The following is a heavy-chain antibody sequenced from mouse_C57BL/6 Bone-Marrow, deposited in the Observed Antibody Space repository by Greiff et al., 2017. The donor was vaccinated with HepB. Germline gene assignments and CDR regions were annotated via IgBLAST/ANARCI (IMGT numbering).Heavy chain of an antibody. J-gene: IGHJ2*01. CDR1: GYSITSGYY. CDR3: ARFSPQRYFDY. V-gene: IGHV3-6*01. Sequence: EVKLQESGPGLVKPSQSLSLTCSVTGYSITSGYYWNWIRQFPGNKLEWMGYISYDGSNNYNPSLKNRISITRDTSKNQFFLKLNSVTTEDTATYYCARFSPQRYFDYWGQGTTLTVSS. CDR2: ISYDGSN. D-gene: IGHD3-1*01.